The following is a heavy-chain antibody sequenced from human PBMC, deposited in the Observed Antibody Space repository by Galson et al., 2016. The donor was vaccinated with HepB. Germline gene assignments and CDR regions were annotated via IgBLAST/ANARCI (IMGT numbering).Heavy chain of an antibody. CDR2: FYISGTT. J-gene: IGHJ5*02. Sequence: ETLSLTCAVSGASVTDYYWSWIRQPAGKGLEWVGRFYISGTTNYNPSLRSRVAMSVDTSANLFSLKLLSVTASDTAIYYCARVSPARDVWSREFYDHWGQGALVTVSS. D-gene: IGHD3-10*01. V-gene: IGHV4-4*07. CDR3: ARVSPARDVWSREFYDH. CDR1: GASVTDYY.